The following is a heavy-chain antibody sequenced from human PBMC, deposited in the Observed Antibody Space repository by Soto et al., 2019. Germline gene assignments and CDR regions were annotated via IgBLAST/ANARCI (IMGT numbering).Heavy chain of an antibody. CDR1: GFTFSSYW. CDR3: ARATTSDWFDY. CDR2: IKQDGSEK. D-gene: IGHD3-9*01. J-gene: IGHJ4*02. V-gene: IGHV3-7*03. Sequence: EVQLVESGGGLVQPEGSLRLSCAASGFTFSSYWMSWVRQAPGKGLEWVANIKQDGSEKYYVDSVKGRFTISRDNAKNSLYLQMNSLRAEDTAVYYCARATTSDWFDYWGQGTLVTVSS.